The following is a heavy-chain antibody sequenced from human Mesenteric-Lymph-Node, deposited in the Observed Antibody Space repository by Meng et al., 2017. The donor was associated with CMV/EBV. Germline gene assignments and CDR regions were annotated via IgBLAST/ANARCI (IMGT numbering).Heavy chain of an antibody. V-gene: IGHV1-2*02. D-gene: IGHD2-2*03. CDR2: INPNSGGT. J-gene: IGHJ4*02. CDR3: ARDKTWGGVDIVVVPAAPFDY. CDR1: GYTFTAYH. Sequence: ASVKVSCKASGYTFTAYHVHWVRQAPGQGLEWMGWINPNSGGTNYAQNFQGRVTMTRDTSISTAYMELSRLRSDDTAVYYCARDKTWGGVDIVVVPAAPFDYWGQGTLVTVSS.